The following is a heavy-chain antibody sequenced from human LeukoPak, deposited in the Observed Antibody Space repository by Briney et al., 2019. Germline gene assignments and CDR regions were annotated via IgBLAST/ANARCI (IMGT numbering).Heavy chain of an antibody. D-gene: IGHD4-17*01. J-gene: IGHJ4*02. CDR3: ARGFASGDYGAD. V-gene: IGHV3-7*01. CDR1: GFTYSLFW. CDR2: IKQDGSEK. Sequence: GGSLRLSCAASGFTYSLFWMSWVRQAPGKGLEWVANIKQDGSEKYYVDSVKGRFTIPRDNAERSLYLQMNSLRAEDTAVYYCARGFASGDYGADWGQGTLVTVSS.